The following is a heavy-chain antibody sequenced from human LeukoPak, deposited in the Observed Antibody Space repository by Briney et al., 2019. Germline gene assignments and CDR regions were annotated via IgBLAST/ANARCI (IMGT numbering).Heavy chain of an antibody. Sequence: ASVKVSCKASGCTFTGYYMHWVRQAPGQGLEWMGWINPNSGGTNYAQKFQGRVTMTRDTSISTAYMELSRLRSDDTAVYYCARVAVGAMRAFDIWGQGTMVTVSS. CDR1: GCTFTGYY. J-gene: IGHJ3*02. CDR3: ARVAVGAMRAFDI. D-gene: IGHD1-26*01. CDR2: INPNSGGT. V-gene: IGHV1-2*02.